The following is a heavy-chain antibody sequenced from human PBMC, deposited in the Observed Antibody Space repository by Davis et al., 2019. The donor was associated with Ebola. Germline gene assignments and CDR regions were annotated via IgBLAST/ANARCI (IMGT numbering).Heavy chain of an antibody. V-gene: IGHV3-33*01. Sequence: GESLKISCAASGLTFTSYGIHWVRQTPGKGLEWVALMWYDGSNQNYADSVKGRFTISRDNSKNSLYLQMNSLRAEDTAVYYCARGSGSYSSLGFDYWGQGTLVTVSS. CDR2: MWYDGSNQ. CDR1: GLTFTSYG. J-gene: IGHJ4*02. D-gene: IGHD1-26*01. CDR3: ARGSGSYSSLGFDY.